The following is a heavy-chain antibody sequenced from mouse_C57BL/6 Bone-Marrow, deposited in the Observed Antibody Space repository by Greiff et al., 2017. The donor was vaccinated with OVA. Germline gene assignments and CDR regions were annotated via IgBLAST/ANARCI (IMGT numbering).Heavy chain of an antibody. CDR1: GYTFTSYG. D-gene: IGHD2-3*01. Sequence: LVESGAELARPGASVKLSCKASGYTFTSYGISWVKQRTGQGLEWIGEIYPRSGNTYYNEKFKGKATLTADKSSSTAYMELRSLTSEDSAVYFCAREGDDGYYQAWFAYWGQGTLVTVSA. CDR2: IYPRSGNT. V-gene: IGHV1-81*01. J-gene: IGHJ3*01. CDR3: AREGDDGYYQAWFAY.